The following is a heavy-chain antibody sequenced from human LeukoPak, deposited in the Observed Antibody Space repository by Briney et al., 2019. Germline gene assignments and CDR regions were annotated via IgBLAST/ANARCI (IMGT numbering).Heavy chain of an antibody. CDR1: GSTFSTYG. CDR2: IQRDGSYE. Sequence: GGSLRLSCAASGSTFSTYGMDWVRRAPGQGLEWVAFIQRDGSYEYYADSVKSRFTISRDNSKNTVYLEMNNLRAEDTAVYYCAKDQGTTGSYDYWGQGTLVTVSS. D-gene: IGHD3-9*01. CDR3: AKDQGTTGSYDY. V-gene: IGHV3-30*02. J-gene: IGHJ4*02.